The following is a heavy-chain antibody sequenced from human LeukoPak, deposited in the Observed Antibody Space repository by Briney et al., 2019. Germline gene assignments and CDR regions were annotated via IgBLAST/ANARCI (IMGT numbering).Heavy chain of an antibody. CDR2: VSGSGDTT. Sequence: QLGGSLRLSCAASGLTFKNYAMTWVRQAPGKGLEWVAYVSGSGDTTYFSDSVKGRFSISRDNSKNTLYLQMNSLRAEDTALYYCATKAGLHGELSLFDYWGQGSLVTVSS. D-gene: IGHD2-15*01. J-gene: IGHJ4*02. CDR1: GLTFKNYA. V-gene: IGHV3-23*01. CDR3: ATKAGLHGELSLFDY.